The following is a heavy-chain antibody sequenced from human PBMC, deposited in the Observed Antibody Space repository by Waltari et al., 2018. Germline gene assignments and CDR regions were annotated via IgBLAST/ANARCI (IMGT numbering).Heavy chain of an antibody. Sequence: EVQLVESGGDLVQPGGSLSLSCAASGFSFSRSWMTWVRQTPGKGLEWVGNIQQNGSEKWDADSVKGRFTISRDNAMNLVYLQMNSLRVEDTAVYYCARDLVATPPWGQGTLVTVSS. D-gene: IGHD2-21*02. V-gene: IGHV3-7*01. CDR3: ARDLVATPP. CDR1: GFSFSRSW. J-gene: IGHJ5*02. CDR2: IQQNGSEK.